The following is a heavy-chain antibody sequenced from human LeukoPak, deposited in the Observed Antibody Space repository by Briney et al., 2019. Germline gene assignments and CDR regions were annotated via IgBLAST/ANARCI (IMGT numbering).Heavy chain of an antibody. V-gene: IGHV1-18*01. J-gene: IGHJ4*02. CDR3: ARVMGGSYLDY. D-gene: IGHD3-16*02. CDR1: GYSFTSFP. Sequence: ASVKVSCKASGYSFTSFPIIWVRQAPGQGLEWMGWISAYNGDTNYAQKLQGRVTMTTDTSTSTAFMELRSLTSDDTAVYYCARVMGGSYLDYWGQGTLVIVSS. CDR2: ISAYNGDT.